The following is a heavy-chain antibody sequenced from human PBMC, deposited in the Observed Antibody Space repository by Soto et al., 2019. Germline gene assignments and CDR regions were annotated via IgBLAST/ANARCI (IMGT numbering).Heavy chain of an antibody. V-gene: IGHV4-4*02. D-gene: IGHD3-22*01. J-gene: IGHJ6*02. CDR1: GGSISSSNW. Sequence: SETLSLTCAVSGGSISSSNWWSCVRQPPGKGLEWIGEIYHSGSTNYNPSLKSRVTISVDKSKNQFSLKLSSVTAADTAVYYCARALDYYDSSGYNPERGMDVWGQGTTVT. CDR2: IYHSGST. CDR3: ARALDYYDSSGYNPERGMDV.